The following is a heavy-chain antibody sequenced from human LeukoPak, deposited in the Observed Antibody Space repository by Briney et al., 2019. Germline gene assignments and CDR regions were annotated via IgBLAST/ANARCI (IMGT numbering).Heavy chain of an antibody. CDR2: MYYSGGT. V-gene: IGHV4-59*01. Sequence: SETLSLTCSVSGVSISSYYWSWIRQAPGKGLEWIGYMYYSGGTNYNPSLKSRVTISVDTSKNQFSLNLRSVTAADTAVYYCARDMGYCSSTSCYPWFDPWGQGTLVTVSS. D-gene: IGHD2-2*01. J-gene: IGHJ5*02. CDR3: ARDMGYCSSTSCYPWFDP. CDR1: GVSISSYY.